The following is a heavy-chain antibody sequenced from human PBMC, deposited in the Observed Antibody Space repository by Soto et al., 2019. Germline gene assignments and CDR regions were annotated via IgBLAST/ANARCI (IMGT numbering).Heavy chain of an antibody. Sequence: SETLSLTCTVSGGSISSSSYYWGWIRQPPGKGLEWIGSIYYSGSTYYNPSLKRRVTISVDTSKYQFSLKLSSVTAADTAVYYCARLGTYYDFWSGPYYYYYYGMDVWGQGTTVTVSS. CDR1: GGSISSSSYY. CDR3: ARLGTYYDFWSGPYYYYYYGMDV. D-gene: IGHD3-3*01. CDR2: IYYSGST. J-gene: IGHJ6*02. V-gene: IGHV4-39*01.